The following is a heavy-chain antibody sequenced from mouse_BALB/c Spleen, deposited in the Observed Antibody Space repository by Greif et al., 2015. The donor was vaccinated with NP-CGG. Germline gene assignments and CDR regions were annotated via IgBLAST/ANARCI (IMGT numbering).Heavy chain of an antibody. V-gene: IGHV5-17*02. D-gene: IGHD1-1*01. CDR2: ISSGSSTI. Sequence: EVMLVESGGGLVQPGGSRKLSCAASGFTFSSFGMHWVRQAPEKGLEWVAYISSGSSTIYYADTVKGRFTISRDNPKNTLFLQMTSLRSEDTAMYYCASDYYGSSGYWGQGTTLTVSS. J-gene: IGHJ2*01. CDR3: ASDYYGSSGY. CDR1: GFTFSSFG.